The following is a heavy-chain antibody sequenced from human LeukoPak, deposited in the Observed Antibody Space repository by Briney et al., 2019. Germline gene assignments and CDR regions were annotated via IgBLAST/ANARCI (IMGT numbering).Heavy chain of an antibody. J-gene: IGHJ4*02. CDR1: GFTFSSYW. CDR2: IKQDGSEK. CDR3: AKDGRAYDSTFDY. D-gene: IGHD3-3*01. V-gene: IGHV3-7*03. Sequence: GGSLRLSCAASGFTFSSYWMSWVRQAPGKGLEWVANIKQDGSEKYYVDSVKGRFTISRDNAKNSLYLQMNSLRAEDTALYYCAKDGRAYDSTFDYWGQGTLVTVSS.